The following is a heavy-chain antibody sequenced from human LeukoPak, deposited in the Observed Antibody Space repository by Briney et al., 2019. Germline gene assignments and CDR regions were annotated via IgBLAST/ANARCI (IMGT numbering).Heavy chain of an antibody. J-gene: IGHJ5*02. Sequence: PSETLSLTCVVSGDSISSGAYSWSWIRQPPGKGLEWIGYIFHTGSTFYNPSLKSRLTISVDNSKNQFSLRLSSVTAADTAVYYCARELWFANAPGSWLDPWGQGTLVTASS. D-gene: IGHD3-10*01. V-gene: IGHV4-30-2*01. CDR3: ARELWFANAPGSWLDP. CDR2: IFHTGST. CDR1: GDSISSGAYS.